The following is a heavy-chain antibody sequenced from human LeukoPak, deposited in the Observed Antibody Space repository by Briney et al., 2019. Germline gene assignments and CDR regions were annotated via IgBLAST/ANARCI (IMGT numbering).Heavy chain of an antibody. V-gene: IGHV1-18*01. D-gene: IGHD2-15*01. J-gene: IGHJ6*03. CDR3: ARDLAVVVVAADYYYYMDV. CDR1: GYTFTSYG. CDR2: ISAYNGNT. Sequence: GASVKVSCKASGYTFTSYGSSWVRQAPGQGLEWMGWISAYNGNTNYAQKLQGRVTMTTDTSASTAYMELRSLRSDDTAVYYCARDLAVVVVAADYYYYMDVWGKGTTVTVS.